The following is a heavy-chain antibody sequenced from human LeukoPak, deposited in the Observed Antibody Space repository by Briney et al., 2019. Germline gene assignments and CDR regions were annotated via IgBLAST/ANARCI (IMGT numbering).Heavy chain of an antibody. CDR3: ARDPVYDSSGYGDY. Sequence: GGSLRLSCAASGFTFSSYSMNWVRQAPGKGLEWVSYISSSSSYIYYADSVKGRFTISRDNSKNTLYLQMNSLRAEDTAVYYCARDPVYDSSGYGDYWGQGTLVTVSS. CDR2: ISSSSSYI. CDR1: GFTFSSYS. V-gene: IGHV3-21*05. J-gene: IGHJ4*02. D-gene: IGHD3-22*01.